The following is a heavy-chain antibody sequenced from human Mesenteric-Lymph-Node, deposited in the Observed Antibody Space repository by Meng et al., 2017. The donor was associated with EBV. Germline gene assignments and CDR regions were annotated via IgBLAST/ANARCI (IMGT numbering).Heavy chain of an antibody. CDR1: VGSISSGAYY. J-gene: IGHJ5*02. CDR2: IYDSGST. CDR3: ARDDCTGGSCHSFGWFDP. Sequence: RLLEPAPALWKHSHTLSLTLAVSVGSISSGAYYWSWIRQPPGKGLEWIGYIYDSGSTYYNPSLKNRITMSVDTSKNQFSLKLSYVTVADTAVYYCARDDCTGGSCHSFGWFDPWGQGTLVTVSS. V-gene: IGHV4-30-4*01. D-gene: IGHD2-15*01.